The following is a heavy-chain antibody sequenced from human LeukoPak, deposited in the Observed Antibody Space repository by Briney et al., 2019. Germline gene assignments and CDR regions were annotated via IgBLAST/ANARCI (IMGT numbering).Heavy chain of an antibody. CDR3: AREEVVVTAVDAFDI. J-gene: IGHJ3*02. V-gene: IGHV3-30-3*01. D-gene: IGHD2-21*02. CDR1: GFTFSSYA. Sequence: GRSLRLSCAASGFTFSSYAMHWVRQAPGKGLEWVAVISYDGSNKYYADSVKGRFTISRDNSKNTLYLQMNSLRAEDTAVYYCAREEVVVTAVDAFDIWGQGTMVTVSS. CDR2: ISYDGSNK.